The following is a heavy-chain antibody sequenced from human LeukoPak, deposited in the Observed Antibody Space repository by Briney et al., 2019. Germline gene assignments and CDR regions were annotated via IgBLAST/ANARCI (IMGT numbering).Heavy chain of an antibody. Sequence: ASVKVSCKASGYTLTELSMHWVRQAPGKGGEWMGGFDPVDSETITAQQIPGRVTMNEAPSKDTAYMELSSLRSEDTARYYCATKTPNSGYGTMWGDWGQGTLVTVSS. CDR2: FDPVDSET. CDR3: ATKTPNSGYGTMWGD. D-gene: IGHD5-12*01. CDR1: GYTLTELS. V-gene: IGHV1-24*01. J-gene: IGHJ4*02.